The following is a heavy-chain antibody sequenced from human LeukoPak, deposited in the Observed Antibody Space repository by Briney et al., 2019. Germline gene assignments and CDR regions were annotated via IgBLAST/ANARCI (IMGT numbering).Heavy chain of an antibody. Sequence: GGSLRLSCAASGFRFDSFYMGWIRYVPGKGLDYIALISASGAVPYYAESVEGRFTISRDNAKNSVSLQMNSLSADDTAIYYCARSLIVASEDYWGQGTQVTVSS. CDR3: ARSLIVASEDY. D-gene: IGHD3-22*01. V-gene: IGHV3-11*04. J-gene: IGHJ4*02. CDR2: ISASGAVP. CDR1: GFRFDSFY.